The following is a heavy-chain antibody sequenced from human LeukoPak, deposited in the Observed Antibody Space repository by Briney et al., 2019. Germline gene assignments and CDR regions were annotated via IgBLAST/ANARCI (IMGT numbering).Heavy chain of an antibody. V-gene: IGHV3-48*01. D-gene: IGHD2-15*01. Sequence: GGSLRLSCAASGFTFSSYSMNWVRQAPRKGLEWVSYISSSGSTIYYADSVKGRFTISRDIAKNSLNLQMNSLRAEDTAVYYCARVRCSGGSCFWDYWGQGTLVTVSS. CDR1: GFTFSSYS. J-gene: IGHJ4*02. CDR3: ARVRCSGGSCFWDY. CDR2: ISSSGSTI.